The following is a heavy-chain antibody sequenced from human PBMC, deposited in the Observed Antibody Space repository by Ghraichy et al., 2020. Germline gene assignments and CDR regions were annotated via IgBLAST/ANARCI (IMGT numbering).Heavy chain of an antibody. J-gene: IGHJ4*02. CDR2: IYPGDSDT. Sequence: GEAWNISCKGSGYSFTTNWIGWVRQMPGKGLEWMGIIYPGDSDTRYSPSFQGQVTISADKSISTAYLQWSSLKASDTAMYYCGRHLGYCGGGSCRIDYWGQGTLVTVSS. CDR1: GYSFTTNW. V-gene: IGHV5-51*01. D-gene: IGHD2-15*01. CDR3: GRHLGYCGGGSCRIDY.